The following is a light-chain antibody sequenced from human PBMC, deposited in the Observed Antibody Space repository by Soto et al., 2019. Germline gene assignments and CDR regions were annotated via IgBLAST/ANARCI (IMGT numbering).Light chain of an antibody. CDR3: QQNYTPPKL. J-gene: IGKJ2*01. Sequence: DIVMTQSPDSLAVSLGERATIDCRSSQSLLYGGNDRDYLAWYQHKPGQPPKLLMYWASTREAGVPQRFSGRGPATHFPPPITTLQAEDGATYYCQQNYTPPKLLGRGTKVEIK. V-gene: IGKV4-1*01. CDR1: QSLLYGGNDRDY. CDR2: WAS.